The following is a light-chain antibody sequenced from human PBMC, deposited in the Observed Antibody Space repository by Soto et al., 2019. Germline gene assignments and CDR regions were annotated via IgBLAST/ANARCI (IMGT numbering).Light chain of an antibody. CDR2: GAS. V-gene: IGKV3-15*01. CDR3: QQYNNWPLYT. CDR1: QSVSSN. J-gene: IGKJ2*01. Sequence: IVMTQSPATLSVSPGERATLTCRASQSVSSNLAWYQQKPGQAPRLLIYGASTRATGIPARFSGSGSGTEFTLTISSLQSEDFAVYCCQQYNNWPLYTFGQGTKLEI.